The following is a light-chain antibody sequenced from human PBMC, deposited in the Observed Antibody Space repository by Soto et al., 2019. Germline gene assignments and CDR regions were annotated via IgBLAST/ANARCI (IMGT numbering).Light chain of an antibody. CDR1: QSISNH. CDR2: AAS. Sequence: DIHITQTPSSLSASVEDRVIITCRASQSISNHLNWYQQKPGKAPKLLIFAASSLQSGVPSRFSGSRSGPDFTLTISSLQPEDFATYYCQQSYSTPRTFGPGTKVDIK. V-gene: IGKV1-39*01. J-gene: IGKJ3*01. CDR3: QQSYSTPRT.